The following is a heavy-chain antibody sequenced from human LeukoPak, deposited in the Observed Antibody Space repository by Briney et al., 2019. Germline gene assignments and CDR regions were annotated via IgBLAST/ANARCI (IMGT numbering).Heavy chain of an antibody. V-gene: IGHV4-38-2*02. CDR3: ARDHYVWGSYRKQNWFDP. CDR1: GYSISSGYY. J-gene: IGHJ5*02. CDR2: IYHSGRT. Sequence: PSETLSLTCTVSGYSISSGYYWGWIRQPPGKGLEWIGSIYHSGRTYYNPSLKSRVTISVDTSKNQFSLKLSSVTAADTAVYYCARDHYVWGSYRKQNWFDPWGQGTLVTVSS. D-gene: IGHD3-16*02.